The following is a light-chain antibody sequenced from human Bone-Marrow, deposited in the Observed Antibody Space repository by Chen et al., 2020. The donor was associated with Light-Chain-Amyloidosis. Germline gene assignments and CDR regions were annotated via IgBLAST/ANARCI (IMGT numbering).Light chain of an antibody. Sequence: VLTQSPATLSLSPGEGATLSCRTSQSVGAYLAWYQQRPGQAPRLLIYDTSNRATGIPARFSGSGSETDFTRTISSLESEDFAGDYCQQGATWTWTFGQGTKGKIK. CDR2: DTS. J-gene: IGKJ1*01. CDR3: QQGATWTWT. CDR1: QSVGAY. V-gene: IGKV3-11*01.